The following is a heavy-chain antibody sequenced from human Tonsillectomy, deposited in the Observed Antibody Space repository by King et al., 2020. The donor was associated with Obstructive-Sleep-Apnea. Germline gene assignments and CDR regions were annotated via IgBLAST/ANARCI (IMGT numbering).Heavy chain of an antibody. Sequence: QLVQSGAEVKKPGASVRVSCKAAGYTFTGYFTHWLRQAPGQGPEWMGWINPNSGGTSYGQKFQGRVTTTRDTFTNTDFMELSRLRTDDTAVYYCATSKGIAAAFDLWGQVTMVTVPS. CDR2: INPNSGGT. CDR3: ATSKGIAAAFDL. V-gene: IGHV1-2*02. J-gene: IGHJ3*01. CDR1: GYTFTGYF. D-gene: IGHD2-15*01.